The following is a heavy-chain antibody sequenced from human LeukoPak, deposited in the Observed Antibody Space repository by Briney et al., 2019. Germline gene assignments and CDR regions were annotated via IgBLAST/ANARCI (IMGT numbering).Heavy chain of an antibody. CDR3: ARGWGFFSNYDATNWFDP. Sequence: SETLSLTCTVSGGSISSGSYYWSWIRQPAGKGLEWIGRIYTSGSTNYNPSLKSRVTISVDTSKNQFSLKLSSVTAADTAVYYWARGWGFFSNYDATNWFDPWGQGTLVTVSS. J-gene: IGHJ5*02. V-gene: IGHV4-61*02. CDR1: GGSISSGSYY. D-gene: IGHD4-11*01. CDR2: IYTSGST.